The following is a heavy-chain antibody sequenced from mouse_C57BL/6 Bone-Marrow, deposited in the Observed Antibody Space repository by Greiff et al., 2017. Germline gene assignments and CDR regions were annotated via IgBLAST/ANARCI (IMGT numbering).Heavy chain of an antibody. CDR3: ARCDGYYVGYFDV. V-gene: IGHV1-64*01. Sequence: VQLQQSGAELVKPGASVKLSCKASGYTFTSYWMHWVKQRPGQGLEWIGMIHPNSGSTNYNEKFKSKATLTVDKSSSTAYMQLSSLTSEDSAVYYCARCDGYYVGYFDVWGTGTTVTVSS. J-gene: IGHJ1*03. CDR1: GYTFTSYW. CDR2: IHPNSGST. D-gene: IGHD2-3*01.